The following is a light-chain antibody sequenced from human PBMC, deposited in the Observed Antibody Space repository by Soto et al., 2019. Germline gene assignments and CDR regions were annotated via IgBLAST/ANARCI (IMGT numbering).Light chain of an antibody. Sequence: EILMTQSPVTLSLSPGDRATLSCRASQSVSSNLAWYQQKPGQAPRLLIYGASTRATGIPARFSGSGSGTEFTLTISSLQSEDFAVYYCQQYNNWPPWTFSQGTEVEIK. CDR3: QQYNNWPPWT. CDR2: GAS. J-gene: IGKJ1*01. V-gene: IGKV3-15*01. CDR1: QSVSSN.